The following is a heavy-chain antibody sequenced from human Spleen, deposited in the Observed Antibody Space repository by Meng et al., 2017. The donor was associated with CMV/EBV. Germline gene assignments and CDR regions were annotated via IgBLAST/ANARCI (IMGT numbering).Heavy chain of an antibody. V-gene: IGHV1-18*01. CDR1: GYIFTKYG. CDR3: ARSITIFQIDY. Sequence: ASVKVSCKASGYIFTKYGVNWMRQAPGQGPEWMGWISAYNGDTMYAPKVQGRVTMTTDTSTYTAYMELRSLRSDDTAVYYCARSITIFQIDYWGQGTLVTVSS. D-gene: IGHD3-9*01. CDR2: ISAYNGDT. J-gene: IGHJ4*02.